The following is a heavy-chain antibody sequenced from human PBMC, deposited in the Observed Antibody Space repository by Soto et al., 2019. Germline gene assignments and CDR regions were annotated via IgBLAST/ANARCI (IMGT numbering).Heavy chain of an antibody. D-gene: IGHD3-22*01. CDR3: AKDDLTYYYDSSCLGAFDI. J-gene: IGHJ3*02. CDR1: GFTFSSYA. V-gene: IGHV3-23*01. Sequence: GGSLRLSCAASGFTFSSYAMSWVRQAPGKGLEWVSAISGSGGSTYYADSVKGRFTISRDNSKNTLYLQMNSLRAEDTAVYYCAKDDLTYYYDSSCLGAFDIWGQGTMVTVPS. CDR2: ISGSGGST.